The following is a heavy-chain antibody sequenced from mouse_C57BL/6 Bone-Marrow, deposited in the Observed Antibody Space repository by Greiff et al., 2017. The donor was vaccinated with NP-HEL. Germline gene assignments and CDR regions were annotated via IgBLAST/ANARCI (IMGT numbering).Heavy chain of an antibody. V-gene: IGHV5-9-1*02. CDR1: GFTFSSYA. J-gene: IGHJ4*01. Sequence: EVKLMESGEGLVKPGGSLKLSCAASGFTFSSYAMSWVRQTPEKRLEWVAYISSGGDYIYYADTVKGRFTISRDNARNTLYLQMSSLKSEDTAMYYCTRDDGYYEDAMDYWGQGTSVTVSS. CDR3: TRDDGYYEDAMDY. D-gene: IGHD2-3*01. CDR2: ISSGGDYI.